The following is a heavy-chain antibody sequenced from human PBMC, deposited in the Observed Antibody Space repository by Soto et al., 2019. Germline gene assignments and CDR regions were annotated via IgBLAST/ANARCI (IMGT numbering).Heavy chain of an antibody. CDR2: IYSGGST. CDR1: GFTVISNY. Sequence: GGSLRLSCAASGFTVISNYMSWVRQAPGKGLEWVSVIYSGGSTYYADSVKGRFTISRDNSKNTLYLQMNSLRAEDTAVYYCARDRGHYDFWSGYVSWGQGTLVTVSS. CDR3: ARDRGHYDFWSGYVS. D-gene: IGHD3-3*01. V-gene: IGHV3-53*01. J-gene: IGHJ5*02.